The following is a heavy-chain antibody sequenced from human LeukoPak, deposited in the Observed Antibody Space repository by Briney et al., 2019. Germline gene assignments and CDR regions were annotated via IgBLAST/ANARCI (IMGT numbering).Heavy chain of an antibody. Sequence: SETLSLTCAVYGGSFSGYYWSWIRQPPGKGLEWIGEINHSGSTYYHPSLKSRVTISVDTSKNQFSLRLSSVTAADTAVYYCARGRGAGYSSNWGQGTLVTVSS. J-gene: IGHJ4*02. CDR1: GGSFSGYY. CDR3: ARGRGAGYSSN. D-gene: IGHD6-13*01. V-gene: IGHV4-34*01. CDR2: INHSGST.